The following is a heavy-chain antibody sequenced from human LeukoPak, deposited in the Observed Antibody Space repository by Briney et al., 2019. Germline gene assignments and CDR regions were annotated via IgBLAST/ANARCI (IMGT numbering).Heavy chain of an antibody. CDR3: ARADYGAGYFDY. V-gene: IGHV3-53*01. D-gene: IGHD4-17*01. J-gene: IGHJ4*02. CDR1: GFTVSSNY. CDR2: IYSGGST. Sequence: GGSLRLSCAASGFTVSSNYMSWVRQAPGKGLEWVSVIYSGGSTYYADSVKGRFTISRDNSKNTLYLQMNSLRAEDTAVYYCARADYGAGYFDYWGQGTLVTVSS.